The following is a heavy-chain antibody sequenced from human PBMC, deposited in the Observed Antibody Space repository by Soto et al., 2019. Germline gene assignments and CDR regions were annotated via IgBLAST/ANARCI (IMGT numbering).Heavy chain of an antibody. Sequence: GGSLRLSCAASGFTFSGYAMSWVRQAPGKGLEWVSGISGSGGSTYYADSVKGRFTISRGSSQNTLYVQMNSLRAEDTAVYYCARGTRGSRFSFDYWGPGALVTVSS. CDR1: GFTFSGYA. CDR3: ARGTRGSRFSFDY. CDR2: ISGSGGST. D-gene: IGHD2-15*01. V-gene: IGHV3-23*01. J-gene: IGHJ4*02.